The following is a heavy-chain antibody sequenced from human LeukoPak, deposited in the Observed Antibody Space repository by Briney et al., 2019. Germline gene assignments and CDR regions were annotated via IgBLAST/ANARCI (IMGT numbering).Heavy chain of an antibody. CDR2: IWYDGSNE. CDR1: GFTFRSHG. J-gene: IGHJ1*01. Sequence: GGSLRLSCVASGFTFRSHGMHWVRQAPGKGLEWVAVIWYDGSNEYFADSVKGRFTISRDNSKNILYLQMNSLRAEDTAVYYCAKPHEGWDEYFQHWGQGTLVTVSS. D-gene: IGHD6-19*01. V-gene: IGHV3-33*06. CDR3: AKPHEGWDEYFQH.